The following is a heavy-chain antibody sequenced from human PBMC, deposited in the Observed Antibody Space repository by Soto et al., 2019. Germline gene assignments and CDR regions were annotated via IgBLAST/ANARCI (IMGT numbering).Heavy chain of an antibody. CDR3: ARWNVQHDRYGFV. J-gene: IGHJ4*02. D-gene: IGHD5-18*01. V-gene: IGHV3-30-3*01. Sequence: GGSLRLSCAASGFTFSSFPMHWVRQAPGRGLEWVALISSDGSNKYYADAVKGRFTISRDNSKNTLYLQMNSLRGEDTAVYYVARWNVQHDRYGFVWGQGTQVT. CDR1: GFTFSSFP. CDR2: ISSDGSNK.